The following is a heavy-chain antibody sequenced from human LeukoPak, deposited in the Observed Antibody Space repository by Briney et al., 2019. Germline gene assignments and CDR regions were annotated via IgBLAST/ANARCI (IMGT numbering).Heavy chain of an antibody. CDR3: AKDREYSYVYDAFDI. CDR1: GFTFSGSA. CDR2: ISYSGANS. J-gene: IGHJ3*02. Sequence: GGSLRLSCAASGFTFSGSAMSWVRQAPGEGLEWVSLISYSGANSYYTDSVRGRFTISRDNSKNTLYLQMNTLRAEDTAVYYCAKDREYSYVYDAFDIWGQGTLVTVSS. V-gene: IGHV3-23*01. D-gene: IGHD3-16*01.